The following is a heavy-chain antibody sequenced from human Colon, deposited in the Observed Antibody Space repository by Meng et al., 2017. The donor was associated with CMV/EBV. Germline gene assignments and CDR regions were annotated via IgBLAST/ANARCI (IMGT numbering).Heavy chain of an antibody. CDR3: ARDPVAAAADGMDV. Sequence: GESLRLSCAASGFTFSSYSMNWVRQAPGKGLEWVSSISSSSSYIYYADSVKGRFTISRDNAKNSLYLQMNSLRAEDTAVYYCARDPVAAAADGMDVWGQGTTVTVSS. V-gene: IGHV3-21*01. CDR2: ISSSSSYI. D-gene: IGHD6-13*01. J-gene: IGHJ6*02. CDR1: GFTFSSYS.